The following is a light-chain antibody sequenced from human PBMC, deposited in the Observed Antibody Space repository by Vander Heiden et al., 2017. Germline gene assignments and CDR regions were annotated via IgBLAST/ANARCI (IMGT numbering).Light chain of an antibody. Sequence: QTVVTQEPSLTVSPGGTVTLTCASSTGAGTSGYYPNWCQQKPGQAPRALIYSTSNKTAWTPARFAGSLLGGKAALTLSGVQHEDEDEYYCLLYYGGAQVVFGGGTKRTVL. J-gene: IGLJ2*01. CDR1: TGAGTSGYY. CDR3: LLYYGGAQVV. CDR2: STS. V-gene: IGLV7-43*01.